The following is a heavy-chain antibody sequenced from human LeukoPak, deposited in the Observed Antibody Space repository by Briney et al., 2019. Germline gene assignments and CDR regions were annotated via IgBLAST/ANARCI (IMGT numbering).Heavy chain of an antibody. Sequence: PSETLSLTCTVSGGSISSGNYYWSWIRQPAGKGLEWIGHIYTSGSTNYNPSLKSRVTISVDTSKNQFSLKLSSVTAADTAVYYSAREKIGYYDGSGRGWFDPWGQGTLVTVSS. J-gene: IGHJ5*02. D-gene: IGHD3-22*01. CDR1: GGSISSGNYY. CDR3: AREKIGYYDGSGRGWFDP. V-gene: IGHV4-61*09. CDR2: IYTSGST.